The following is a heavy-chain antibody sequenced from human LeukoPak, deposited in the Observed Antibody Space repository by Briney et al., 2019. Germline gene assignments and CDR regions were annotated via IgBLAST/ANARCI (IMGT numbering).Heavy chain of an antibody. CDR2: MNPNSGNT. CDR3: ARGQQLGEFDY. V-gene: IGHV1-8*03. D-gene: IGHD6-13*01. J-gene: IGHJ4*02. CDR1: GYTFTGYY. Sequence: ASVKVSCKASGYTFTGYYMHWVRQATGQGLEWMGWMNPNSGNTGYAQKFQGRVTITRNTSISTAYMELSSLRSEDTAVYYCARGQQLGEFDYWGQGTLVTVSS.